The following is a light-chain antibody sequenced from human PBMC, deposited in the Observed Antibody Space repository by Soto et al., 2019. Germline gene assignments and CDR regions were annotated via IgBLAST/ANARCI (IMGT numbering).Light chain of an antibody. CDR2: WAS. Sequence: DIVMTQSPDSLAVSLGERATINCKSSQSVLYSSNNKNYLAWYQQKPGQPPKLLIYWASTRESGVPDRFSGSGSGADFTFTTSSLQAQDVSVYYCQQYYSTLSLTFGGGTKVEIK. CDR3: QQYYSTLSLT. V-gene: IGKV4-1*01. CDR1: QSVLYSSNNKNY. J-gene: IGKJ4*01.